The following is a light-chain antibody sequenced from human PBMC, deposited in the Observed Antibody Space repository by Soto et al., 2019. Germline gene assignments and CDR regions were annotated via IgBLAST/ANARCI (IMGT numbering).Light chain of an antibody. CDR3: QSYDSSLRV. Sequence: QPVLTQPPSVSGAPGQRVTISCTGSSSNIGAGYDVHWYQQLPGTAPKLLIFANTNRPSGVPDRFSGSKSGTSASLAITGLQAEDEADYYCQSYDSSLRVFGGGTKVTVL. J-gene: IGLJ3*02. V-gene: IGLV1-40*01. CDR1: SSNIGAGYD. CDR2: ANT.